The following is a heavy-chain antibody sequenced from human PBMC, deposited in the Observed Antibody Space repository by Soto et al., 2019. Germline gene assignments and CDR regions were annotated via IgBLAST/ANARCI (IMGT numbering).Heavy chain of an antibody. V-gene: IGHV4-31*03. D-gene: IGHD4-4*01. CDR3: ARARGGMDYSNHLNIKTKYYFDY. CDR2: IYYSGST. J-gene: IGHJ4*02. CDR1: GGSISSGGYY. Sequence: QVQLQESGPGLVKPSQTLSLTCTVSGGSISSGGYYWSWIRQHPGKGLEWIGYIYYSGSTYYNPSLKSRVTISVDTSKNQFSLKLSSVTAADTAVYYCARARGGMDYSNHLNIKTKYYFDYWGQGTLVTVSS.